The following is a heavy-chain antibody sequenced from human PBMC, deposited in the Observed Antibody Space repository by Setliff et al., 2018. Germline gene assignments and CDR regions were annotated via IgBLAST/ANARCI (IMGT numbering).Heavy chain of an antibody. D-gene: IGHD3-16*01. V-gene: IGHV4-39*01. CDR2: IFYSGGT. J-gene: IGHJ4*02. CDR3: ARLPNYVWGSPVDY. CDR1: GASITNINYY. Sequence: PSETLSLTCTVSGASITNINYYWGLIRQPPGKGLEWIGSIFYSGGTFYNPSLKSRVTISVDTSKNQFSLTLSSVTAADTAVYYCARLPNYVWGSPVDYWGQGTLVTVSS.